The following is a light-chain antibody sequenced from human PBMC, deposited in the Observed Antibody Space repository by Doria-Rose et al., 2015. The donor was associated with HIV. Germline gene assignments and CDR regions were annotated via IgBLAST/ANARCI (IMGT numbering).Light chain of an antibody. CDR1: KLGDKY. CDR2: QDN. CDR3: QAWDSTTVV. J-gene: IGLJ2*01. Sequence: SYELIQPPSLSVSPGQTASITCSGDKLGDKYACWDQQKSGQSPVLVIYQDNKRPSGIPERFSGSNSGNTATLTISGTQAMDEADYYCQAWDSTTVVFGGGTKLTVL. V-gene: IGLV3-1*01.